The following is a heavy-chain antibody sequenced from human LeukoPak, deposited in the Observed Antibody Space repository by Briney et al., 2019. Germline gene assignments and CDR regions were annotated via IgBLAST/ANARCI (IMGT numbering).Heavy chain of an antibody. Sequence: SETLSLTCTVSGYSISSGYYWGWIRQPPGKGLEWIGSIYHSGSTYYNPSLKSRVTISVDTSKNQFSLKLSSVTAADTAVYYCARHSAIWFGEFEIPWGQGTLVTVSS. D-gene: IGHD3-10*01. CDR2: IYHSGST. J-gene: IGHJ5*02. V-gene: IGHV4-38-2*02. CDR3: ARHSAIWFGEFEIP. CDR1: GYSISSGYY.